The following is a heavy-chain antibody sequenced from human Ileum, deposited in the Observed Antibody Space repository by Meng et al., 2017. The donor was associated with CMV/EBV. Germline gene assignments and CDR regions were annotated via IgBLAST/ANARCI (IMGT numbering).Heavy chain of an antibody. D-gene: IGHD2-15*01. Sequence: ASGPGLVYTSDTLSLTCGVSGGSISGYYWRWIRQSAGKGLEWLGRIYICGHTHYSPSLESRLTMSLDTSKSQISLRLSSVTAADTAVYYCARMLTVATSADFYYMDVWGKGTMVTVSS. J-gene: IGHJ6*03. CDR3: ARMLTVATSADFYYMDV. CDR2: IYICGHT. V-gene: IGHV4-4*07. CDR1: GGSISGYY.